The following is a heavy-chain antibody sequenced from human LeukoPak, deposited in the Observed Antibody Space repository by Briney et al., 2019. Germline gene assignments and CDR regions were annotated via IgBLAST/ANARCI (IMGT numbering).Heavy chain of an antibody. CDR1: GGSFSNYA. Sequence: GASVKVSCKASGGSFSNYAISWVRQAPGQGLEWMGWISTYNGNTNYAQKLQGRVTMTTDTSTSTAYMEVRSLRSDDTAVYYCARIGVDCSGSSCSYHYWGQGTLVTVSS. CDR2: ISTYNGNT. CDR3: ARIGVDCSGSSCSYHY. V-gene: IGHV1-18*01. D-gene: IGHD2-2*01. J-gene: IGHJ4*02.